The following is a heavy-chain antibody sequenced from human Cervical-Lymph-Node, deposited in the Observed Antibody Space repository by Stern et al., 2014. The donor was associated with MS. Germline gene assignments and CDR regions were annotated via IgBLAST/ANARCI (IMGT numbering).Heavy chain of an antibody. Sequence: QLQLQESGPGLVKPSETLSLTCTVSGGPITNRDYWGWIRQSPGKGLEWIGSVYYSGITYYRPSLKSRAPISIDPSRNQSFLGLTSVTATDTAVYFCARGVTAVTNYVPNWCFDLWGRGTLVTVSS. CDR3: ARGVTAVTNYVPNWCFDL. V-gene: IGHV4-39*02. D-gene: IGHD4-11*01. CDR1: GGPITNRDY. CDR2: VYYSGIT. J-gene: IGHJ2*01.